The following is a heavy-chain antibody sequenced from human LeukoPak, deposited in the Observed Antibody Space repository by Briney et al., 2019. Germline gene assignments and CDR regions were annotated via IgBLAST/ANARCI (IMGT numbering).Heavy chain of an antibody. V-gene: IGHV3-49*04. Sequence: QSGGSLRLSCLTSGFTFRDYGLGWVRQAPGMGLEWVSFTRSKIYGGAPEYAASVRGRFSVSRDDSDSVAYLQMNNLKSEDTGVYYCARGQTVPGAKYYFDFWSPGTLVTVSS. CDR1: GFTFRDYG. J-gene: IGHJ4*02. CDR2: TRSKIYGGAP. CDR3: ARGQTVPGAKYYFDF. D-gene: IGHD2/OR15-2a*01.